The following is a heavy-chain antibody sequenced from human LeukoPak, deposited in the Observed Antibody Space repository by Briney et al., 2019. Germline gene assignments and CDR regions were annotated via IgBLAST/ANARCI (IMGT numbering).Heavy chain of an antibody. D-gene: IGHD2/OR15-2a*01. J-gene: IGHJ4*02. CDR2: TYYRSKWST. CDR3: ARMVGNSPDY. Sequence: SQTLSLTCAISGDSVSSNSAAWNWIRQSPSRVLEWLGRTYYRSKWSTDYAVFVKSRITINPDTSKNQFSLHLKSVTPEDTAVYYCARMVGNSPDYWGQGTLVTVSS. V-gene: IGHV6-1*01. CDR1: GDSVSSNSAA.